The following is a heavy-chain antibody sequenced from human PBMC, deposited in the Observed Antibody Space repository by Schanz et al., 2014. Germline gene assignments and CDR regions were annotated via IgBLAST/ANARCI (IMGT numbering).Heavy chain of an antibody. CDR1: GFTFSSYA. Sequence: EMQLLESGGGLAQPGGSLRLSCAASGFTFSSYAINWVRQAPGKGLEWISYITYNGGTIYYADSVKGRFTISRDNAKNSLYLEMNSLRAEDTALYYCARDRRNADLDYWGQGTLVTVSS. CDR3: ARDRRNADLDY. V-gene: IGHV3-48*01. D-gene: IGHD1-1*01. J-gene: IGHJ4*02. CDR2: ITYNGGTI.